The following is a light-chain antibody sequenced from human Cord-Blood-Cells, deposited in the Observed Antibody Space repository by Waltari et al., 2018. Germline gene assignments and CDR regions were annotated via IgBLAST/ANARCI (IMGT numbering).Light chain of an antibody. V-gene: IGLV2-11*01. CDR3: CSYAGSYTWV. CDR1: NSAVGGYHY. J-gene: IGLJ3*02. CDR2: DVS. Sequence: QSALTQPRSVSGSPGQSVTISCTGTNSAVGGYHYVPCYQQHPGKAPKLMIYDVSKRPSGVPDRFSGSKSGNTASLTISGLQAEDEADYYCCSYAGSYTWVFGGGTKLTVL.